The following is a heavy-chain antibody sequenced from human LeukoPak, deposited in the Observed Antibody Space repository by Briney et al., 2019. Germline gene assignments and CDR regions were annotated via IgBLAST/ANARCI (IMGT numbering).Heavy chain of an antibody. CDR3: ASSLVGAIDY. Sequence: SETLSLTCTVSGGSISSSSYYWGWIRQPPGKGLEWIGSIYHSGSTYYNPSLKSRVTISVDTSKNQFSLKLSSVTAADTAVYYCASSLVGAIDYWGQGTLVTVSS. D-gene: IGHD1-26*01. V-gene: IGHV4-39*07. CDR2: IYHSGST. CDR1: GGSISSSSYY. J-gene: IGHJ4*02.